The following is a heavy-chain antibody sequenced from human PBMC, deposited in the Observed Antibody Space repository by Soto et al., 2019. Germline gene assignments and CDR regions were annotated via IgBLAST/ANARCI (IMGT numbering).Heavy chain of an antibody. D-gene: IGHD2-21*02. CDR3: ARVRIVVVTTYPGDYYGMDV. V-gene: IGHV3-48*03. J-gene: IGHJ6*02. CDR2: ISSSGSTI. Sequence: GGSLRLSCAASGFTFSSYEMNWVRQAPGKGLEWVSYISSSGSTIYYADSVKGRFTISRDNAKNSLYLQMNGLRAEDTAVYYCARVRIVVVTTYPGDYYGMDVWGQGATVTVSS. CDR1: GFTFSSYE.